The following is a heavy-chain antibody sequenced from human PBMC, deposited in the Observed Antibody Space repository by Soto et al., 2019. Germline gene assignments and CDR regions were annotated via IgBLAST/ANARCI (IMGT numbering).Heavy chain of an antibody. D-gene: IGHD3-10*01. V-gene: IGHV4-59*12. Sequence: PSETLSLTCTVSGGSISRYYWNWIRQPPGKGLEWIGYIYYSGSTNYNPSLKSRVTISVDTSKNQFSLKLSSVTAADTAVYYCARAIGWFGELLGGYYFDYWGQGTLVTVSS. J-gene: IGHJ4*02. CDR3: ARAIGWFGELLGGYYFDY. CDR2: IYYSGST. CDR1: GGSISRYY.